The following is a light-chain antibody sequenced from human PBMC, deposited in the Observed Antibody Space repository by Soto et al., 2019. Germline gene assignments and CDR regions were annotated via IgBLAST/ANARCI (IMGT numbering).Light chain of an antibody. V-gene: IGKV1-5*03. CDR2: KAS. J-gene: IGKJ1*01. CDR1: QTISSW. Sequence: DIQMTQSPSTLPASVGDRVTITCRASQTISSWLAWYQQKPGKAPKLLIYKASTLKSGVPSRFSGSGSGTEFTLTISSLQPEDFATYYCQHHNSYPGAFGQGTKVDIK. CDR3: QHHNSYPGA.